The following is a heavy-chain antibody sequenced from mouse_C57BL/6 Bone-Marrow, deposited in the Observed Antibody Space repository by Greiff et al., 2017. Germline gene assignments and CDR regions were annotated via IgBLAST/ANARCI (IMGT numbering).Heavy chain of an antibody. CDR2: IWGGGST. CDR3: AKHIITTVVRHWYFDV. V-gene: IGHV2-9*01. J-gene: IGHJ1*03. CDR1: GFSLTSYG. Sequence: VQVVESGPGLVAPSQSLSITCTVSGFSLTSYGVDWVRQPPGKGLEWLGVIWGGGSTNYNSALMSRLSISKDNSKSQFFLKMNSLQTDDTAMYYCAKHIITTVVRHWYFDVWGTGTTVTVSS. D-gene: IGHD1-1*01.